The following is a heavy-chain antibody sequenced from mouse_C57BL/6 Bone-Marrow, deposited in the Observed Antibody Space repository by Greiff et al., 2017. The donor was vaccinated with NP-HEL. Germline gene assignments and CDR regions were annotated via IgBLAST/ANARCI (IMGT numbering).Heavy chain of an antibody. Sequence: EVKLVESGGGLVKPGGSLKLSCAASGLTFSSYAMSWVRQTPEKRLEWVATISDGGSYTYYPDNVKGRFTISRDNAKNNLYLQMSHLKSEDTAMYYCARHDFPIMDYWGQGTSVTVSS. CDR1: GLTFSSYA. J-gene: IGHJ4*01. V-gene: IGHV5-4*03. CDR2: ISDGGSYT. CDR3: ARHDFPIMDY. D-gene: IGHD2-4*01.